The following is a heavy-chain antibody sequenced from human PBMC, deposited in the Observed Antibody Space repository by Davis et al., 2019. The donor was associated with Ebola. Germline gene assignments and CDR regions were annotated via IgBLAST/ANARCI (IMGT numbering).Heavy chain of an antibody. CDR3: ARGKRGYYYYYYYMDV. CDR1: GFTVSSNY. V-gene: IGHV4-34*01. Sequence: ESLKISCAASGFTVSSNYMSWVRQAPGKGLEWIGEINHSGSTNYNPSLKSRVTISVDTSKNQFSLKLSSVTAADTAVYYCARGKRGYYYYYYYMDVWGKGTTVTVSS. D-gene: IGHD3-10*01. CDR2: INHSGST. J-gene: IGHJ6*03.